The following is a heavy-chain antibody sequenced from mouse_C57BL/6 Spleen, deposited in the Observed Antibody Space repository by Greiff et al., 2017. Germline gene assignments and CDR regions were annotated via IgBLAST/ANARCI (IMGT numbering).Heavy chain of an antibody. D-gene: IGHD1-2*01. CDR2: INPNNGGT. V-gene: IGHV1-26*01. Sequence: EVQLQQSGPELVKPGASVKISCKASGYTFTDYYMNWVKQSHGKSLEWIGDINPNNGGTSYNQKFKGKATLTVDKSSSTAYMELRSLTSEGSAVYYCARGYDDGEASYWYFDVWGTGTTVTVSS. CDR1: GYTFTDYY. CDR3: ARGYDDGEASYWYFDV. J-gene: IGHJ1*03.